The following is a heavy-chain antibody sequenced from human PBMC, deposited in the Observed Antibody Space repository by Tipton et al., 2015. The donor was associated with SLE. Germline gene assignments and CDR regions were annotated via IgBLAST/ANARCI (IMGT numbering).Heavy chain of an antibody. Sequence: TLSLTCTVSGGSVSSGSYYWSCIRQPPGKGLEWIGYIYHSGSTNYNPSLKSRVTISVDTSKNQFSLKLSSVTAADTAVYYCAREMDSSGPTFDYWGQGTLVTVSS. J-gene: IGHJ4*02. CDR3: AREMDSSGPTFDY. CDR1: GGSVSSGSYY. D-gene: IGHD6-19*01. V-gene: IGHV4-61*01. CDR2: IYHSGST.